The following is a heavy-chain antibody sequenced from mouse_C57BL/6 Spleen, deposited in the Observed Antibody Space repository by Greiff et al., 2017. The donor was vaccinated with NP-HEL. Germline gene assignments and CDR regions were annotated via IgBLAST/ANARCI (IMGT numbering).Heavy chain of an antibody. V-gene: IGHV1-69*01. D-gene: IGHD1-1*01. CDR2: IDPSDSYT. CDR1: GYTFTSYW. Sequence: VQLQQPGAELVMPGASVKLSCKASGYTFTSYWMHWVKQRPGQGLEWIGEIDPSDSYTNYHQKFKGKSTLTVDKSSSTAYMQLSSLTSEDSAVYDCARHYGSSYYAMDYWGQGTSVTVSS. CDR3: ARHYGSSYYAMDY. J-gene: IGHJ4*01.